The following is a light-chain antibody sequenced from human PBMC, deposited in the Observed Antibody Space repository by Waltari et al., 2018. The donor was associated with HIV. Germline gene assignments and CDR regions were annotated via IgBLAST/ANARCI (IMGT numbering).Light chain of an antibody. CDR1: SPNIGRNS. J-gene: IGLJ2*01. CDR3: AAWDDSLSVVV. Sequence: QSVLTHPPSASGTPGQRVTISCSGSSPNIGRNSVHWYQPLPGTAPKLLIYRNKQRPSGVPDRFSGSKSGTSASLAISGLRSEDEADYYCAAWDDSLSVVVFGGGTKLTVL. V-gene: IGLV1-47*01. CDR2: RNK.